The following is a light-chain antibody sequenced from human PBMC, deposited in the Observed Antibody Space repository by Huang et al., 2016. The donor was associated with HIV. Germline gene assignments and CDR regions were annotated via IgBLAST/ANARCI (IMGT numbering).Light chain of an antibody. CDR2: LVS. CDR1: QSLVHSDGKTY. J-gene: IGKJ1*01. V-gene: IGKV2-30*02. CDR3: RQVTHVWT. Sequence: DVVITQSPLSLPVTPGQPASISCRSSQSLVHSDGKTYLNWFHQRPGQSPRRLFYLVSHRESGVPDRFSGSGSGTDFTLKISRVEAEDVGFYYCRQVTHVWTFGQGTKVEIK.